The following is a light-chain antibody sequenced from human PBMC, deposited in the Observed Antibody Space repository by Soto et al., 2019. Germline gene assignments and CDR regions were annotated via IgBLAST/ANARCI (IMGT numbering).Light chain of an antibody. CDR3: QQRSNWPLT. Sequence: EIVMKQSPATLSVYKGERATLSCRASEGISNYLAWYQQKPGQAPRLLIYDASTRATGIPARFSGSGSGTDFTLTISSLEPEDFAVYYCQQRSNWPLTFGGGTKVDI. J-gene: IGKJ4*01. CDR1: EGISNY. V-gene: IGKV3D-11*01. CDR2: DAS.